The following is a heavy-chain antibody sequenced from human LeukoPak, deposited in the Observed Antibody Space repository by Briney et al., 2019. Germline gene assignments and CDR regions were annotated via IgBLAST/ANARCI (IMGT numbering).Heavy chain of an antibody. J-gene: IGHJ4*02. CDR3: ARALAVVXXTPDY. CDR2: ISSSSSTI. D-gene: IGHD2-15*01. CDR1: GFTFSSYA. V-gene: IGHV3-48*01. Sequence: SGGSLRLSCAASGFTFSSYAMSWVRQAPGKGLEWVSYISSSSSTIYYADSVKGRFTISRDNAKNSLYLQMNSLRAEDTAVYYCARALAVVXXTPDYWGQGTLVTVSS.